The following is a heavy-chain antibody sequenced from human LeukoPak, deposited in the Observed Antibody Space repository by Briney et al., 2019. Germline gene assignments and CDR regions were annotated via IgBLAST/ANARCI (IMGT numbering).Heavy chain of an antibody. D-gene: IGHD6-13*01. CDR3: ATGPYSSSWYFVEAFDI. CDR2: INPRSGTT. J-gene: IGHJ3*02. Sequence: ASVKVSCKASGYTFTDYYIHWVRQAPGQGLEWMGIINPRSGTTTYAQKFQDRVTITRDRSMSTAYMELSSLRSEDTAMYYCATGPYSSSWYFVEAFDIWGQGTMVTVSS. V-gene: IGHV1-46*01. CDR1: GYTFTDYY.